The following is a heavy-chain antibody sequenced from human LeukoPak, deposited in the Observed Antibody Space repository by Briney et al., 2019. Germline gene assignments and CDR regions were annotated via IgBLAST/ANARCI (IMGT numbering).Heavy chain of an antibody. CDR2: ISYDGSNK. D-gene: IGHD3-10*01. V-gene: IGHV3-30*04. J-gene: IGHJ4*02. CDR3: ARGGSGSYYRASD. CDR1: GFTFSSYA. Sequence: GGSLRLSCAASGFTFSSYAMHWVRQAPGKGLEWVAVISYDGSNKYYADSVKGRFTISRDNSKNTLYLQMNSLRAEDTAVYYCARGGSGSYYRASDWGQGTLVTVSS.